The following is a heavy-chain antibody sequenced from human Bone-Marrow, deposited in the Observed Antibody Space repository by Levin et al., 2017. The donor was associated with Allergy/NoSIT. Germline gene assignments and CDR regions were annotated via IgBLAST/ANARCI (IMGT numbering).Heavy chain of an antibody. CDR2: MRSKPYGGTT. CDR3: TREPDYYYYGMDV. V-gene: IGHV3-49*03. J-gene: IGHJ6*02. Sequence: GESLKISCTASGFTFGDYAMNWFRQAPGKGLEWVGFMRSKPYGGTTEYAASVKGRFTISRDDSKSIAYLQMNSLKTEDTAVYYCTREPDYYYYGMDVWGQGTTVIVSS. CDR1: GFTFGDYA.